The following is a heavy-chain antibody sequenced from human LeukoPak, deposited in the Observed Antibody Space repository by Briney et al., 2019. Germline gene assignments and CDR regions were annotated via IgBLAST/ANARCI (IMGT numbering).Heavy chain of an antibody. D-gene: IGHD3-16*01. J-gene: IGHJ4*02. V-gene: IGHV3-7*01. CDR3: ARGLNTSPGVDY. CDR1: GFTFSSYE. CDR2: IKEDGSQK. Sequence: GGSLRLSCAASGFTFSSYEMNWVRQAPGKGLEWVANIKEDGSQKYYVDSVKGRFTSSRDNAKNSVYLQMSSLRDEDTAVYYCARGLNTSPGVDYWGQGTLVVVSS.